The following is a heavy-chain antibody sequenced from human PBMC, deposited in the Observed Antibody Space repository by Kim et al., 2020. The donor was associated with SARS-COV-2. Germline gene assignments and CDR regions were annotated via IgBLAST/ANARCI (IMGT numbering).Heavy chain of an antibody. CDR1: GFTFSSYS. CDR3: AREAHCSSTSCPFDY. CDR2: ISSSSSYI. J-gene: IGHJ4*02. D-gene: IGHD2-2*01. Sequence: GGSLRLSCAASGFTFSSYSMNWVRQAPGKGLEWVSSISSSSSYIYYADSVKGRFTISRDNAKNSLYLQMNSLRAEDTAVYYCAREAHCSSTSCPFDYWGQGTLVTVSS. V-gene: IGHV3-21*01.